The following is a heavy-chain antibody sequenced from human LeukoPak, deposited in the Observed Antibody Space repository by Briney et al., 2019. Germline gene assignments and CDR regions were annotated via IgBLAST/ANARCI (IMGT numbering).Heavy chain of an antibody. V-gene: IGHV4-31*03. D-gene: IGHD3-22*01. CDR1: GGSISSGGYY. J-gene: IGHJ3*02. CDR3: ARDRFYADSSGYYRQDAFDI. CDR2: IYYSGST. Sequence: SETLSLTCTVSGGSISSGGYYWSWIRQHPGKGLEWIGYIYYSGSTYYDPSLKRRVTISVDTSKNQFSLKLSSVTAADTAVYYCARDRFYADSSGYYRQDAFDIWGQGTMVTVSS.